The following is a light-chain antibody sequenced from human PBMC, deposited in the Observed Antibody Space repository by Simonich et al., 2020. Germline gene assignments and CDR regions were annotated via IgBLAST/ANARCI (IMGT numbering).Light chain of an antibody. CDR1: QSVSSSY. Sequence: EIVLTQSPGTLSLSPGERPTLSCRASQSVSSSYLAWYQQKPGQAPRLLIYGASSRATGIPDRFSGSGSGTDFTITISRLEPEDFAVYYCQQYGSSLFTFGPGTKVDIK. CDR2: GAS. CDR3: QQYGSSLFT. V-gene: IGKV3-20*01. J-gene: IGKJ3*01.